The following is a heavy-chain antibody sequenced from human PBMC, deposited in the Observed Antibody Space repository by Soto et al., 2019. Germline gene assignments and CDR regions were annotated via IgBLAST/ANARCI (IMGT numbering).Heavy chain of an antibody. J-gene: IGHJ6*01. D-gene: IGHD2-15*01. Sequence: GGSLRLFCTAPGFTFSSFGMHWVRQAPGKGLEWVAFISYDGRKKYYADSVKGRFTISRDNSKNTLYLQMNSLRAEDTAVYYCAKDISDCSGGSCYSDYYYYGMDVWGQGTTVTVSS. CDR1: GFTFSSFG. CDR3: AKDISDCSGGSCYSDYYYYGMDV. CDR2: ISYDGRKK. V-gene: IGHV3-30*18.